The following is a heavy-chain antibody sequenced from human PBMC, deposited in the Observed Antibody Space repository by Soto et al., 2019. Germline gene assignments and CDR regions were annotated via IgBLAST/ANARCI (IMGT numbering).Heavy chain of an antibody. CDR2: IYWDDDK. V-gene: IGHV2-5*02. CDR3: AHYRIFGDYMYYFDS. D-gene: IGHD4-17*01. CDR1: GFSLSTRRVG. J-gene: IGHJ4*02. Sequence: QITLKESGPTLVKPTQTLTLTCTFSGFSLSTRRVGVGWISQPPGKALEWLALIYWDDDKRYSQSLKTRLTINKDTSKNQVFLTMTNMDPVDTATYYCAHYRIFGDYMYYFDSLGQGTLVTVSS.